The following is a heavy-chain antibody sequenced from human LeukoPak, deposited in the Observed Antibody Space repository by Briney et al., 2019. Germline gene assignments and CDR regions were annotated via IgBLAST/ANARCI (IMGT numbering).Heavy chain of an antibody. D-gene: IGHD6-13*01. CDR1: GGSISSYYW. Sequence: TLSLTCTVSGGSISSYYWSWIRQPLGKGLEWLALIYWDDDKRYSPSLKSRLTITKDTSKNQVVLTMTNMDPVDTATYYCAHSFSAAGRGYWFDPWGQGTLVTVSS. CDR2: IYWDDDK. CDR3: AHSFSAAGRGYWFDP. V-gene: IGHV2-5*08. J-gene: IGHJ5*02.